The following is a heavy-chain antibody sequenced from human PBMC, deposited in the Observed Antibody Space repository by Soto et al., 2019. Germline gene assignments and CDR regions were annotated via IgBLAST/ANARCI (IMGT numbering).Heavy chain of an antibody. D-gene: IGHD4-17*01. J-gene: IGHJ6*02. CDR1: GGSISGSSYY. CDR2: IYYSGNR. V-gene: IGHV4-39*01. CDR3: ARHLGDYGYGDYYGMDV. Sequence: SKTLSLTCTVSGGSISGSSYYWDLIRQPPGKGLEWIGSIYYSGNRYYSPSLKSRVTMSVDTSKNQFSLKLSSVTATDTAVYYCARHLGDYGYGDYYGMDVWGLGTTVT.